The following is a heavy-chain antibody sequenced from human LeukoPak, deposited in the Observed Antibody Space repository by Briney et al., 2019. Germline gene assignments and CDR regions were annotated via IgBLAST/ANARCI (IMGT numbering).Heavy chain of an antibody. V-gene: IGHV1-18*01. D-gene: IGHD3-10*01. CDR3: ARLNFGSEDY. Sequence: GASVKVSCKASGYTFNNYGISWVRQAPGQGLEWMGWISAYNGNTNYAQKLQGRVTVTTDTSTSTAYMELRSLRSDDTAVYYCARLNFGSEDYWGQGTLVTVSS. CDR2: ISAYNGNT. J-gene: IGHJ4*02. CDR1: GYTFNNYG.